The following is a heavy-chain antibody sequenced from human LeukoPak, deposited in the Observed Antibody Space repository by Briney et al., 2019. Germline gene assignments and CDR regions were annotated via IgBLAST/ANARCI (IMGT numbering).Heavy chain of an antibody. Sequence: SETLSLTCTVSGGSISSYYWSWVRQPPGKGLEWIGYIYYSGSTNYTPSLKSRVTISVDTSKNQFSLKLSSVTAADTAVYYCARDNSVEDTAWWFDPWGQGTLVTVSS. CDR1: GGSISSYY. V-gene: IGHV4-59*01. D-gene: IGHD4-23*01. CDR2: IYYSGST. CDR3: ARDNSVEDTAWWFDP. J-gene: IGHJ5*02.